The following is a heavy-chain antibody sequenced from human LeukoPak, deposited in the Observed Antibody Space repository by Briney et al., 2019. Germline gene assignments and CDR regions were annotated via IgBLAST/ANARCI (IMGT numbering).Heavy chain of an antibody. CDR2: VGWDDAE. V-gene: IGHV2-5*02. Sequence: SGPTLVNPTETLTLTCTFSGLSLGTDGVGVGWIRQPPGKALDWLALVGWDDAERYKSSLRSSLTISKDTSKNEVVLTMTNMDPVDTGTYYCAAIGLWEVMGGGWDSWGQGSLVTVSS. J-gene: IGHJ4*02. CDR1: GLSLGTDGVG. D-gene: IGHD2-2*02. CDR3: AAIGLWEVMGGGWDS.